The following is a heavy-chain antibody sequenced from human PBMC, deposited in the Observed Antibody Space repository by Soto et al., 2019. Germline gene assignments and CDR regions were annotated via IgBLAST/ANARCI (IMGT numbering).Heavy chain of an antibody. CDR1: GGSISSSSYY. V-gene: IGHV4-39*01. D-gene: IGHD3-9*01. J-gene: IGHJ4*02. CDR2: IYYSGST. Sequence: SETLSLTCTVSGGSISSSSYYWGWIRQPPGKGLEWIGSIYYSGSTYYNPSLKSRVTISVDTSKNQFSLKLSSVTAADTAVYYCARQGYDILTGTERLDYWGQGTLLTVSS. CDR3: ARQGYDILTGTERLDY.